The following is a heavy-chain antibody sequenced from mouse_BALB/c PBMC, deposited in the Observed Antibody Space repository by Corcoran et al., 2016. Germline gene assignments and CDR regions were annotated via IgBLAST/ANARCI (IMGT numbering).Heavy chain of an antibody. J-gene: IGHJ2*01. Sequence: QVQLQQPGAELVRPGTSVKLSCKASGYTFTSYWINWVKQRPGQGLEWIGNIYPSDSYTTYNQKFKDKATLTVDKSSSTAFMQLSSPTSEDSAVYYCTSELRRRVFDYWGQGTTLTVSS. CDR2: IYPSDSYT. V-gene: IGHV1-69*02. CDR1: GYTFTSYW. CDR3: TSELRRRVFDY.